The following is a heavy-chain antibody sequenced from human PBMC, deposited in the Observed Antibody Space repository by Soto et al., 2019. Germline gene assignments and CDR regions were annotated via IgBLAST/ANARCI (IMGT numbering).Heavy chain of an antibody. D-gene: IGHD2-21*02. CDR2: ISSKGERI. CDR1: GFTFSSYN. V-gene: IGHV3-64D*06. Sequence: EVLLVESGGGLVQPGGSLRLSCSGSGFTFSSYNLHWVRQAPGKGLEYFSGISSKGERIFCADSVKGRFTISRDDSRNTMFLQMSSLRREDTGLYYCVKSRGGGNYDFFDWGQGTPVTVSS. J-gene: IGHJ4*02. CDR3: VKSRGGGNYDFFD.